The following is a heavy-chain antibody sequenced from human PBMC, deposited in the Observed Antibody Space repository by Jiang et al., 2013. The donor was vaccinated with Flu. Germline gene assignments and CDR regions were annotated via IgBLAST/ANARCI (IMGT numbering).Heavy chain of an antibody. Sequence: PPGKALEWLALIYWDDDKRYSPSLKSRLTITKDTSKNQVVLTMTNMDPVGTATYYCAHTLKQLGSFDYWGQGTLVTVSS. CDR2: IYWDDDK. J-gene: IGHJ4*02. D-gene: IGHD6-13*01. V-gene: IGHV2-5*02. CDR3: AHTLKQLGSFDY.